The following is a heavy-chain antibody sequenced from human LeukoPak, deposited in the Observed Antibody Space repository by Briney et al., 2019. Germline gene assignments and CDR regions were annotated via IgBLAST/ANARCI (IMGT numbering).Heavy chain of an antibody. CDR3: ARRVVVPAAPYYFDY. D-gene: IGHD2-2*01. CDR1: GFTFSSYW. CDR2: INSDGSST. Sequence: PGGSLRLSCAASGFTFSSYWMHWVRQAPGKGLVWVSRINSDGSSTSYADSVKGRFTISRDNAKNTLYLQMNSLGAEDTAVYYCARRVVVPAAPYYFDYWGQGTLVTVSS. V-gene: IGHV3-74*01. J-gene: IGHJ4*02.